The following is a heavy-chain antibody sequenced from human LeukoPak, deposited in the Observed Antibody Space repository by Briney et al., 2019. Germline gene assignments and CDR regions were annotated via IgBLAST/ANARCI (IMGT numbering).Heavy chain of an antibody. Sequence: SETLSLTCTVSGXSISSGDYYWSWIRQPPGKGLEWIGYIYYSGSTYYNPSLKSRVTISVDTSKNQFSLKLSSVTAADTAVYYCARDFRGQSDYFDYWGQGTLVTVSS. J-gene: IGHJ4*02. CDR3: ARDFRGQSDYFDY. CDR2: IYYSGST. D-gene: IGHD3-10*01. CDR1: GXSISSGDYY. V-gene: IGHV4-30-4*01.